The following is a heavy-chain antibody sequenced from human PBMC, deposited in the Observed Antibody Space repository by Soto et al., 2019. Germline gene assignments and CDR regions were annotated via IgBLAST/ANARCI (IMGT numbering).Heavy chain of an antibody. J-gene: IGHJ4*02. D-gene: IGHD3-3*01. CDR3: VTDFGGHPPIFCY. V-gene: IGHV3-23*01. Sequence: GGSLRLSCAGSGFTFSTYAMTWVRQAPGRGLEWVSTVVPGGPTYYADSVNGRFSISRDSSKNTLYLQMDSLRAEDAALYYCVTDFGGHPPIFCYWGQGTRVTVSS. CDR2: VVPGGPT. CDR1: GFTFSTYA.